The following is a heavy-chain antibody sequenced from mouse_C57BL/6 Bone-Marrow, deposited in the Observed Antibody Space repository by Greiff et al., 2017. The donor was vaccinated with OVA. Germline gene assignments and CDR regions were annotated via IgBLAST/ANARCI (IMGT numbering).Heavy chain of an antibody. D-gene: IGHD2-5*01. CDR1: GYTFTDYE. Sequence: VKLQESGAELVRPGASVTLSCKASGYTFTDYEMHWVKQTPVHGLEWIGAIDPETGGTAYNQKFKGKAILTADKSSSTAYMELRSLTSEDSAVYYCTRKDYSKGYWYFDVWGTGTTVTVSS. V-gene: IGHV1-15*01. CDR3: TRKDYSKGYWYFDV. CDR2: IDPETGGT. J-gene: IGHJ1*03.